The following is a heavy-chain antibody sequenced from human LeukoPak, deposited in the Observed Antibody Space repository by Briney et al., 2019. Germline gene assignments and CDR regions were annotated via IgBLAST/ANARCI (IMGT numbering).Heavy chain of an antibody. Sequence: ASLKVSCKASGYTFTSYDINWVRQATGQRLEWMGWMNPNSGNTGYAQKFQGRVTMTRNTSISTHYMELGSLRSEDTAVYYCAREAGYYGSGSYYIFWGQGTLVTVSS. CDR1: GYTFTSYD. V-gene: IGHV1-8*01. CDR2: MNPNSGNT. J-gene: IGHJ4*02. D-gene: IGHD3-10*01. CDR3: AREAGYYGSGSYYIF.